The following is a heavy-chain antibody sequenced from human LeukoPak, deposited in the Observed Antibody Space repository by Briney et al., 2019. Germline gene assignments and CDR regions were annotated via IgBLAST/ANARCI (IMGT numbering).Heavy chain of an antibody. J-gene: IGHJ4*02. D-gene: IGHD4-23*01. V-gene: IGHV1-2*04. CDR2: INPNSGGT. Sequence: GASVKVSCKASGYTFTGYYMHWVRQAPGQGLEWMGWINPNSGGTNYAQKFQGWVTMTRDTSISTVYMELSRLRSDDTAVYYCARGIRTTLAPDFDYWGQGTLVTVSS. CDR1: GYTFTGYY. CDR3: ARGIRTTLAPDFDY.